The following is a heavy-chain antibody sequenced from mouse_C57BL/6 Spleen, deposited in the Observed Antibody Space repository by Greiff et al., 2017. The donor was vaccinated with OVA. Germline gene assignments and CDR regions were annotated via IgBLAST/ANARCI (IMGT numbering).Heavy chain of an antibody. CDR2: IYPSDSDT. J-gene: IGHJ4*01. D-gene: IGHD2-3*01. V-gene: IGHV1-74*01. Sequence: QVQLQQSGAELVKPGASVKVSCKASGYTFTSYWMHWVKQRPGQGLEWIGRIYPSDSDTNYNQKFKGKATLTVDKSSSTAYMQLSSLTSEDSAVSYAAIHARTSYELEDWGKGTTVTAAS. CDR1: GYTFTSYW. CDR3: AIHARTSYELED.